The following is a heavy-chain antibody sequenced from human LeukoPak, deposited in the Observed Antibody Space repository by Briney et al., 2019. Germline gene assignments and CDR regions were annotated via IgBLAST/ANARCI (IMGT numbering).Heavy chain of an antibody. V-gene: IGHV3-48*01. CDR2: ISSSSSAI. J-gene: IGHJ4*02. Sequence: GGSLRLSCAASGLTFSSHWMHWVRQAPGKGLEWVSYISSSSSAIYYADSVKGRFTISRDNAKNSLYLQMNSLRAEDTAVYYCARGIVGLESGYWGQGTLVTVSS. D-gene: IGHD1-26*01. CDR3: ARGIVGLESGY. CDR1: GLTFSSHW.